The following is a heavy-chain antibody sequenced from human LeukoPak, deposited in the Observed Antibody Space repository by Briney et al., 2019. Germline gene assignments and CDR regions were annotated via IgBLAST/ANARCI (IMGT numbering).Heavy chain of an antibody. Sequence: SETLSLTCTVSGYSISSGYYWGWIRQPPGKGLEWIGSMYHSGSTYYNPSLKSRVTISVDTSKNQFSLKLSSVTAADTAVYYCARASTTVTTSVGYYYYYMDVWGKGTTVTISS. CDR2: MYHSGST. J-gene: IGHJ6*03. CDR3: ARASTTVTTSVGYYYYYMDV. D-gene: IGHD4-11*01. CDR1: GYSISSGYY. V-gene: IGHV4-38-2*02.